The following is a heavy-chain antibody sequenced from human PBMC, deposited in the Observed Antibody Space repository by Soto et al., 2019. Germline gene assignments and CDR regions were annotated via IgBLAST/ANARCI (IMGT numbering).Heavy chain of an antibody. V-gene: IGHV3-23*01. D-gene: IGHD1-7*01. Sequence: GGSLRLSCAASGFTFSSYAMSWVRQAPGKGLEWVSAISGSGGSTYYADSVKGRFTISRDNSKNTLYLQMNSLRAEDTAVYYCAKVRIGTSAAIYYFDYWGQGTLVTVSS. CDR1: GFTFSSYA. CDR3: AKVRIGTSAAIYYFDY. J-gene: IGHJ4*02. CDR2: ISGSGGST.